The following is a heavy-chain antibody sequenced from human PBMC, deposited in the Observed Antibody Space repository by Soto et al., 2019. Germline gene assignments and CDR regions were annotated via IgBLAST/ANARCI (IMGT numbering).Heavy chain of an antibody. J-gene: IGHJ4*02. CDR1: GFTVSSNY. CDR2: IYSGGST. Sequence: VSLRLSCAASGFTVSSNYMSWVRQAPGEGLEWVSVIYSGGSTYYADSVKGRFTISRDNSKNTLYLQMNSLRAEDTAVYYCARSTLGYCSSTSCYTASTTGTYFDYWGQGTLVTVSS. D-gene: IGHD2-2*02. V-gene: IGHV3-53*01. CDR3: ARSTLGYCSSTSCYTASTTGTYFDY.